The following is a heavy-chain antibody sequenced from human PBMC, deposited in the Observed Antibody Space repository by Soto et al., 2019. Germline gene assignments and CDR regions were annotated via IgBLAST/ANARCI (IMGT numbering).Heavy chain of an antibody. J-gene: IGHJ3*02. D-gene: IGHD3-22*01. CDR2: ISGSGGST. V-gene: IGHV3-23*01. Sequence: PGGSLRLSCAASGFTFSSYAMSWVRQAPGKGLEWVSAISGSGGSTYYADSVKGRFTISRDNAKNSLYLQMNSLRAEDTAVYYCARVFEYYYDSSGYYEPKDAFDIWGQGTMVTVSS. CDR3: ARVFEYYYDSSGYYEPKDAFDI. CDR1: GFTFSSYA.